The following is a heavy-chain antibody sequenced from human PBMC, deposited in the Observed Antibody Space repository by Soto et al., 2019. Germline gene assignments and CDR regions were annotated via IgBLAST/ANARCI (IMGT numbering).Heavy chain of an antibody. D-gene: IGHD6-13*01. CDR3: AKGEQL. Sequence: SLKQSCAPSGFSFRNHAISWVRQAPGKGLEWVSTISASGYSAYYGGAVKGRFTTSRDNSKSTLYLQMNRLRADDTAVYYCAKGEQLW. CDR1: GFSFRNHA. V-gene: IGHV3-23*01. CDR2: ISASGYSA. J-gene: IGHJ2*01.